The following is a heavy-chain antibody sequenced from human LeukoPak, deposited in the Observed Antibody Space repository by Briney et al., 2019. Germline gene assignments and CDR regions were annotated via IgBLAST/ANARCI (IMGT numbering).Heavy chain of an antibody. Sequence: SETLSLTCTVSGGSISSGGYYWSWIRQPPGKGLEWIGYIYHSGSTYYNPSLKSRVTISVDRSKNQFSLKLSSVTAADTAVYYCARASGSDVGATLFDYWGQGTLVTVSS. CDR2: IYHSGST. CDR3: ARASGSDVGATLFDY. J-gene: IGHJ4*02. V-gene: IGHV4-30-2*01. D-gene: IGHD1-26*01. CDR1: GGSISSGGYY.